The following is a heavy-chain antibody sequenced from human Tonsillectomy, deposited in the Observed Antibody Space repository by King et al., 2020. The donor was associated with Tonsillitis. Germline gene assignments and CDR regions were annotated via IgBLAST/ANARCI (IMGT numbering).Heavy chain of an antibody. Sequence: VQLVESGEGLVQPGGSLRLSCAASGFTFSSYAMNWVRQAPGKGLEWVSGISGSGGNTYYADSVKDRFTISRDNSKNTLYLQMNSLRAEDTAVYYCAKGAPGIAVAGSGAFDYWGQGTLVTVSS. CDR1: GFTFSSYA. D-gene: IGHD6-19*01. V-gene: IGHV3-23*04. J-gene: IGHJ4*02. CDR2: ISGSGGNT. CDR3: AKGAPGIAVAGSGAFDY.